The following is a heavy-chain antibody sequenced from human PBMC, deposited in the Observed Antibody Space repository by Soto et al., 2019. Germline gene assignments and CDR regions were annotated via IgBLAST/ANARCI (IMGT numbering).Heavy chain of an antibody. CDR3: ATSAYCGGDCYSHDAFDI. CDR2: FDPEDGET. V-gene: IGHV1-24*01. CDR1: GYTLTELS. D-gene: IGHD2-21*02. J-gene: IGHJ3*02. Sequence: ASVKVSCKVSGYTLTELSMHWVRLAPGKGLEWMGGFDPEDGETIYAQKFQGRVTMTEDTSTDTAYMELSSLRSEDTAVYYCATSAYCGGDCYSHDAFDIWGQGTMVTVSS.